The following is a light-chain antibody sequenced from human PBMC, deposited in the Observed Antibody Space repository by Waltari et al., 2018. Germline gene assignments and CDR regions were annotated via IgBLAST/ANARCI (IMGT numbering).Light chain of an antibody. CDR1: QSISSY. J-gene: IGKJ2*01. CDR3: QQSYSTHYT. Sequence: DIQMTQSPSSLSASVGDRVTITCRASQSISSYLNWYQQKPGKAPKLLIYAASILQSGVPSRFSGIGSGTDFTLTISSLQPEDFATYYCQQSYSTHYTFGQGTKLEIK. V-gene: IGKV1-39*01. CDR2: AAS.